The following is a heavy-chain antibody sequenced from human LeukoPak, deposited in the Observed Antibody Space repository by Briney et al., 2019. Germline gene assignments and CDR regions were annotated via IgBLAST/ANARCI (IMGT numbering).Heavy chain of an antibody. V-gene: IGHV3-9*01. CDR2: ISWNSGSI. CDR3: AKDIGYGGNSYAFDI. D-gene: IGHD4-23*01. J-gene: IGHJ3*02. Sequence: QSGGSLRLSCAASGFTFDDYAMHWVRHAPGKGLEWVSGISWNSGSIGYADSVKGRFTISRDNAKNSLYLQMNSLRAEDTALYYCAKDIGYGGNSYAFDIWGQGTMVTVSS. CDR1: GFTFDDYA.